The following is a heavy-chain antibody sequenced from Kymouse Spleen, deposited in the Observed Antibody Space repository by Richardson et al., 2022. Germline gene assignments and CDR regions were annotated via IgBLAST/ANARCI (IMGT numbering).Heavy chain of an antibody. Sequence: QVQLQQWGAGLLKPSETLSLTCAVYGGSFSGYYWSWIRQPPGKGLEWIGEINHSGSTNYNPSLKSRVTISVDTSKNQFSLKLSSVTAADTAVYYCARNYGSGSYFDYWGQGTLVTVSS. J-gene: IGHJ4*02. D-gene: IGHD3-10*01. CDR3: ARNYGSGSYFDY. CDR2: INHSGST. V-gene: IGHV4-34*01. CDR1: GGSFSGYY.